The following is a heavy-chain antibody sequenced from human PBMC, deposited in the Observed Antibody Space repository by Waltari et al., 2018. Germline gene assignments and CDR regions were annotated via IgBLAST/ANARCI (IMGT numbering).Heavy chain of an antibody. D-gene: IGHD3-22*01. J-gene: IGHJ4*02. V-gene: IGHV1-2*02. CDR2: INPNNGDT. CDR3: ARVARYYDTSGSSDY. CDR1: GYTFTGYY. Sequence: QVQLVQSGAEVKQPGASLKVTCKASGYTFTGYYLHWVRQAPGQGLEWMGWINPNNGDTNYAQKLQGRATMTRDTSISTAYMELSRLISDDTAVYYCARVARYYDTSGSSDYWGQGTLVTVSS.